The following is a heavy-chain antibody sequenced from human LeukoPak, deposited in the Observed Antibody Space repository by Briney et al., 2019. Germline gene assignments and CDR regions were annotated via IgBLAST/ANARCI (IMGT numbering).Heavy chain of an antibody. CDR1: GFTFSSYS. Sequence: GGSLRLSCAASGFTFSSYSMNWVRQAPGKGLEWVSSISSSSSYIYYADSVKGRFTISRDNAKNSLYLQMNSLRAEDTAVYYCARDEFLGDGYSADYWGQGTLVTVSS. V-gene: IGHV3-21*01. D-gene: IGHD5-24*01. J-gene: IGHJ4*02. CDR2: ISSSSSYI. CDR3: ARDEFLGDGYSADY.